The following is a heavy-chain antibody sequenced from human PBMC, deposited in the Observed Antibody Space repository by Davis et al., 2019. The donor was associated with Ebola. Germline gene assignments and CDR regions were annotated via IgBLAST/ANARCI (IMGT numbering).Heavy chain of an antibody. CDR1: GFTFDDYA. D-gene: IGHD2-2*01. CDR2: ISGDGGST. Sequence: GESLKISCAASGFTFDDYAMHWVRQAPGKGLEWVSLISGDGGSTYYADSVKGRFTISRDNSKNSLYLQMNSLTTEDTAVYYCSTDGCISTSCQNGDFDYWGQGTLVTVSS. CDR3: STDGCISTSCQNGDFDY. J-gene: IGHJ4*02. V-gene: IGHV3-43*02.